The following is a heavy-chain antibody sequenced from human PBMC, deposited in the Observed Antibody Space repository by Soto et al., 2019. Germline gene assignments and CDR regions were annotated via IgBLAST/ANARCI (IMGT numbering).Heavy chain of an antibody. Sequence: GASVKVSCKASGYTFTSYDINWVRQATGQGLEWMGWMNPNSGNTGYAQKFQGRVTMTRNTSISTAYMELSSLRSEDPAVYYCARTVGSWGPYSYYMDVWGKGTTVTVSS. D-gene: IGHD6-13*01. J-gene: IGHJ6*03. CDR2: MNPNSGNT. CDR1: GYTFTSYD. CDR3: ARTVGSWGPYSYYMDV. V-gene: IGHV1-8*01.